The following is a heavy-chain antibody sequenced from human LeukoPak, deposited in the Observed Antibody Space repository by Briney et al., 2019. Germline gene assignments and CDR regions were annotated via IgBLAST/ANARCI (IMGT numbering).Heavy chain of an antibody. CDR2: ISSSGSTI. Sequence: GGSLRLSCAASGFTFSSYEMNWVRQAPGKGLEWVSYISSSGSTIYYGDSVKGRFTISRDNSKNTLYLQMNSLRAEDTAVYYCARARYYAIDVWGKGTTVTISS. CDR3: ARARYYAIDV. J-gene: IGHJ6*03. D-gene: IGHD3-10*01. V-gene: IGHV3-48*03. CDR1: GFTFSSYE.